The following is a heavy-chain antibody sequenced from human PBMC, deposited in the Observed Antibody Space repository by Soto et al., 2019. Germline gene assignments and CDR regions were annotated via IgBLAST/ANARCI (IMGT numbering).Heavy chain of an antibody. CDR1: GYTFTNYG. CDR3: ARGYGRNFDY. D-gene: IGHD5-18*01. V-gene: IGHV1-18*01. J-gene: IGHJ4*02. Sequence: GASVKVSCKASGYTFTNYGISWVRQAPGQGLEWMGWISAYNGNTKYAQKFQGRVTMTTDTSTSTAYMELRSLRSEDTAVYYCARGYGRNFDYWGQGTLVTVSS. CDR2: ISAYNGNT.